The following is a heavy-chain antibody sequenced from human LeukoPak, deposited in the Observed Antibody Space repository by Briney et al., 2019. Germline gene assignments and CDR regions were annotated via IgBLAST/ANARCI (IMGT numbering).Heavy chain of an antibody. CDR3: ARVTCSGGSCFQFDF. D-gene: IGHD2-15*01. V-gene: IGHV4-59*01. Sequence: PSETLSLTCTVSGDSISNYYWSWIRQSPGKGLEWIGYIYYSGSTNYNPSLKSRVTISVDTSKNQFSLELSSVTAADTAVYYCARVTCSGGSCFQFDFWGQGTLVTVSS. J-gene: IGHJ4*02. CDR1: GDSISNYY. CDR2: IYYSGST.